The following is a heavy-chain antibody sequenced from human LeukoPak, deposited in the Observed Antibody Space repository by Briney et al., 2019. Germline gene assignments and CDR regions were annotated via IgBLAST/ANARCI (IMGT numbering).Heavy chain of an antibody. V-gene: IGHV5-51*01. CDR1: GYGFTSYW. J-gene: IGHJ4*02. CDR2: IYPGDSDT. D-gene: IGHD3-16*01. CDR3: ARPRAGDSSPFDY. Sequence: GESLKISCKGSGYGFTSYWIGWVRRMPGKGVERMGIIYPGDSDTRYSPFFQGQVTISADKSISTAYLQWSSLKASDTAMYYCARPRAGDSSPFDYWGQGTLVTVSS.